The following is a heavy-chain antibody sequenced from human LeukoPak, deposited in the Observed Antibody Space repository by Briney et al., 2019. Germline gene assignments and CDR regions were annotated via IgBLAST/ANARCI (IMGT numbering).Heavy chain of an antibody. Sequence: GASVKVSCKASGYTFTGYYTHWVRQAPGQGLEWMGRINPNSGGTNYAQKFQGRVTMTRDTSISTAYMELSRLRSDDTAVYYCASAWGSSTSCSTPTCAFDIWGQGTMVTVSS. D-gene: IGHD2-2*02. V-gene: IGHV1-2*06. CDR3: ASAWGSSTSCSTPTCAFDI. J-gene: IGHJ3*02. CDR2: INPNSGGT. CDR1: GYTFTGYY.